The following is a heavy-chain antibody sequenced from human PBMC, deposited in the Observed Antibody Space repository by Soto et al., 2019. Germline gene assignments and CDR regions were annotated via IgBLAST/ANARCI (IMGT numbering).Heavy chain of an antibody. CDR1: GITFSGFW. CDR2: VDSAGSGT. V-gene: IGHV3-74*01. CDR3: ATVFEH. Sequence: VPLVESGGGSVQPGGSLRLSCVASGITFSGFWMHGVRQVPGKGLVWVARVDSAGSGTSYADSVKGRFTISRDNAKNTRSLQRDSLRVEDTAVYYCATVFEHWGQGIRVTVSS. J-gene: IGHJ4*02.